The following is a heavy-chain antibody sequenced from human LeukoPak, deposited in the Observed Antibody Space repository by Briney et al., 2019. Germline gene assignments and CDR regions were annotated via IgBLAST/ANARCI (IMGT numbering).Heavy chain of an antibody. CDR3: AKDGNWARFEN. D-gene: IGHD7-27*01. J-gene: IGHJ4*02. CDR1: GFTFSSYG. Sequence: PGGSLRLSCAASGFTFSSYGMHWVRQAPGKGLEWVAVISYDGSNKYYADSVKGRVTISRDNSKNTLYLQMNSTRAEDTAAYYCAKDGNWARFENWGQGTLVTVSS. CDR2: ISYDGSNK. V-gene: IGHV3-30*18.